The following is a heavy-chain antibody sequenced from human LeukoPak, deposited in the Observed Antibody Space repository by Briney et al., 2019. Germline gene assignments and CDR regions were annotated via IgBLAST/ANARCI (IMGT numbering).Heavy chain of an antibody. CDR3: ARARGYDILDY. Sequence: PGGSLRLSCAASGFTFSNYWMHWVRQAPGKGLVWVSRINGDGSSTNYADSVKGRFTISRDNAKNTLYLQMSSLRAEDTAVYYCARARGYDILDYWGQGTLVTASS. D-gene: IGHD5-12*01. J-gene: IGHJ4*02. V-gene: IGHV3-74*01. CDR2: INGDGSST. CDR1: GFTFSNYW.